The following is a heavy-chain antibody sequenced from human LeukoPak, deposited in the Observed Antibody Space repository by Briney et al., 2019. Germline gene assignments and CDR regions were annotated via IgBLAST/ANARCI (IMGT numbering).Heavy chain of an antibody. Sequence: PGGSLGLSCAASGFTFSSYAMSWVRQAPGKGLEWVSAISGSGGSTYYADSVKGRFTISRDNSKNTLYLQTNSLRAEDTAVYYCAKDNWGSPDYWGQGTLVTVSS. CDR1: GFTFSSYA. CDR3: AKDNWGSPDY. J-gene: IGHJ4*02. D-gene: IGHD7-27*01. CDR2: ISGSGGST. V-gene: IGHV3-23*01.